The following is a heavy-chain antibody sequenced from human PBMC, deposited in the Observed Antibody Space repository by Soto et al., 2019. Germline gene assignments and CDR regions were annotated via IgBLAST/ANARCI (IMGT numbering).Heavy chain of an antibody. CDR2: IRFDGSNI. V-gene: IGHV3-30*02. CDR3: AKAWFGELLDGFDF. Sequence: GGSLRLSCAVSESIFRGYGMHWVRQAPGKGLEWVAIIRFDGSNIHYADYVMGRFTISRDNSKNMLYLEMNSLRAEDTAVYYCAKAWFGELLDGFDFWGQGTLVTVSS. D-gene: IGHD3-10*01. CDR1: ESIFRGYG. J-gene: IGHJ4*02.